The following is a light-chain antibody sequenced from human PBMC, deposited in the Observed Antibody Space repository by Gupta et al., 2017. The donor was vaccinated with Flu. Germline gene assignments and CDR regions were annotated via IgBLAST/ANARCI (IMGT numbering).Light chain of an antibody. J-gene: IGKJ1*01. CDR2: KAS. V-gene: IGKV1-5*03. Sequence: PSTLSAIVGDRVTITCRASQSINKWMDWYQQKPGKAPKLLIYKASSVETGVPSRFSGSGSGTEFTLTISSRHPDDFANYYCQQWNRYPWTFGQGTKVEFK. CDR3: QQWNRYPWT. CDR1: QSINKW.